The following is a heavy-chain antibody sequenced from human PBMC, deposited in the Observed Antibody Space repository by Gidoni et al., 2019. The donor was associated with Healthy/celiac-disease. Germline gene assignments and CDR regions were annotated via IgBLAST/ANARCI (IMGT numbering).Heavy chain of an antibody. CDR1: SGPLSSGGYS. D-gene: IGHD5-18*01. Sequence: QLQLQESGSGLVKPSPPLSLNCAVPSGPLSSGGYSWSWIRQPPGKGLEWIGYIYHSGSTYYNPSLKSRVTISVDRSKNQFSLKLSSVTAADTAVYYCARGETAMAGFDYWGQGTLVTVSS. J-gene: IGHJ4*02. V-gene: IGHV4-30-2*01. CDR3: ARGETAMAGFDY. CDR2: IYHSGST.